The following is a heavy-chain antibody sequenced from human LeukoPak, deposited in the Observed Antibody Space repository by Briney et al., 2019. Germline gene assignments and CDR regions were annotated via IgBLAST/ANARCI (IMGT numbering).Heavy chain of an antibody. V-gene: IGHV1-8*01. J-gene: IGHJ5*02. CDR3: ARESERNDGWFDP. Sequence: ALVLVSCKASGYTFRIHDINWVRQAPGQGLEWMGWVSPKTGRTGYAQKFQGRVYMTTNASLSTAYMELSSLRSDDTAVYFCARESERNDGWFDPWGQGTLVTVSS. D-gene: IGHD1-1*01. CDR2: VSPKTGRT. CDR1: GYTFRIHD.